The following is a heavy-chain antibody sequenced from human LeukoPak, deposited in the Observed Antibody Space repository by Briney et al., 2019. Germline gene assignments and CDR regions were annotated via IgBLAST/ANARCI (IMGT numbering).Heavy chain of an antibody. CDR1: GFTFSSYA. CDR3: AKDLVDTAMGSSPSDY. CDR2: ISGSGGST. V-gene: IGHV3-23*01. Sequence: GGSLRPSCAASGFTFSSYAMSWVRQAPGKGLEWVSAISGSGGSTYYADSVKGRFTISRDNSKNTLYLQMNSLRAEDTAVYYCAKDLVDTAMGSSPSDYWGQGTLVTVSS. J-gene: IGHJ4*02. D-gene: IGHD5-18*01.